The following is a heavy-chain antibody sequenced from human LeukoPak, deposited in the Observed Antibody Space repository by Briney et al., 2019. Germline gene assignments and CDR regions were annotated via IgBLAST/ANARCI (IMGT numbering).Heavy chain of an antibody. CDR3: ARVSAVPDSSGYPYFDY. V-gene: IGHV1-18*01. Sequence: ASVKVSCKASGYTFTNYGISWVRQAPGQGLEWMGWISAYNGNTNYAQKLQGRVTMTTDTSTSTAYMELRSLRSDDTAVYYCARVSAVPDSSGYPYFDYWGQGTLVTVSS. CDR1: GYTFTNYG. D-gene: IGHD3-22*01. J-gene: IGHJ4*02. CDR2: ISAYNGNT.